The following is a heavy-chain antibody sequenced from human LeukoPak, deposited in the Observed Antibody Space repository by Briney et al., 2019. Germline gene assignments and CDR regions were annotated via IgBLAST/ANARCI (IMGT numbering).Heavy chain of an antibody. Sequence: ASQTLSLTCSVSGGSISSGDYYWSWIRQPPGKGLEWIRHIYYSGSTHHNPSLKSRVTISVDTSKNQFSLKLSSVTATDTAVYYCARSLLSAGSGSYGFDPWGQGTLVTVSS. J-gene: IGHJ5*02. CDR1: GGSISSGDYY. D-gene: IGHD3-10*01. V-gene: IGHV4-30-4*01. CDR2: IYYSGST. CDR3: ARSLLSAGSGSYGFDP.